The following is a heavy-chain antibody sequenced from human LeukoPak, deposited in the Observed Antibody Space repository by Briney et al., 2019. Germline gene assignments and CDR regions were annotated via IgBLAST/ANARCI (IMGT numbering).Heavy chain of an antibody. CDR1: GGTFSSYA. J-gene: IGHJ6*03. V-gene: IGHV1-69*05. D-gene: IGHD4-23*01. Sequence: SVKVSCKASGGTFSSYAISWVRQAPGQGLEWMGGIIPIFGTANYAQKFQGRVTMTRDMSTSTVYMELSSLRSEDTAVYYCALAVVTYYYMDVWGKGTTVTVSS. CDR2: IIPIFGTA. CDR3: ALAVVTYYYMDV.